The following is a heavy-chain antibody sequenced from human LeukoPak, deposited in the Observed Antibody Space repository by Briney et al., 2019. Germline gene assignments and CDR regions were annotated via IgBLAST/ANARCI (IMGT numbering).Heavy chain of an antibody. Sequence: SETLSLTCTVSGGSISSSNYYWGWIRQPPGKGLEWIGSIYYSGSTYYNPSLKSRVTISVDTSKNQFSLKLSSVTAADTAVYYCARAASWLQFDYWGQGTLVTVSS. D-gene: IGHD5-24*01. CDR2: IYYSGST. CDR1: GGSISSSNYY. V-gene: IGHV4-39*07. CDR3: ARAASWLQFDY. J-gene: IGHJ4*02.